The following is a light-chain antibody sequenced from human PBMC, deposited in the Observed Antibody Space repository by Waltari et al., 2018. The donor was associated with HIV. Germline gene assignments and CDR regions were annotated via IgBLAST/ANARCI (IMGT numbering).Light chain of an antibody. CDR1: DLGSNR. CDR2: YDS. CDR3: QVWDSTSDHVV. J-gene: IGLJ3*02. V-gene: IGLV3-21*02. Sequence: YVPTPPPPVPLPHAQTDKHPRKGKDLGSNRVQWYKQKPGQAPVLVIFYDSDRPSGIAQRFSGSNSGNTATLTITRVGAGDEADYYCQVWDSTSDHVVFGGGTTLTVL.